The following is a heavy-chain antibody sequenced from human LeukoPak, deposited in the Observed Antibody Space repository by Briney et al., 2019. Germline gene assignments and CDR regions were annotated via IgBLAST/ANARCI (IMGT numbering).Heavy chain of an antibody. D-gene: IGHD6-6*01. J-gene: IGHJ5*02. CDR2: ISSSSSYI. Sequence: GGSLRLSCAASGFTFSSYSMNWVRQAPGKELEWVSSISSSSSYIYYADSVKGRFTISRDNAKNSLYLQMNSLRAEDTAVYYCARDSAEDSSSSRFDPWGQGTLVTVSS. CDR1: GFTFSSYS. CDR3: ARDSAEDSSSSRFDP. V-gene: IGHV3-21*01.